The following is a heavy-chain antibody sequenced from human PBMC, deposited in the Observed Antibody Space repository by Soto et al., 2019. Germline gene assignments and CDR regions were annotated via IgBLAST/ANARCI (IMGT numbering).Heavy chain of an antibody. D-gene: IGHD6-6*01. Sequence: ASVKVSFKASGYTFTCYYMHWVRQAPGQGLEWMGWINPNSGGTNYAQKFQGRVTMTRDTSISTAYMELSRLRSDDTAGYYCARAKGPSSSFDYWGQGTLVTVSS. CDR1: GYTFTCYY. J-gene: IGHJ4*02. CDR2: INPNSGGT. CDR3: ARAKGPSSSFDY. V-gene: IGHV1-2*02.